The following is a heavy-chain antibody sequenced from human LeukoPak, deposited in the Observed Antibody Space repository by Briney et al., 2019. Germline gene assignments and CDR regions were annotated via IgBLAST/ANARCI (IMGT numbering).Heavy chain of an antibody. CDR1: GFTFSSCA. Sequence: GGSLRLSCAASGFTFSSCAMNWVRQAPGKGLEWVSDIGGSGGTTYYADSVKGRFTISRDNSKNTLYLQMINLRAEDTAIYYCARDPGAAADSYFYSWGPGTLVTVSS. CDR2: IGGSGGTT. V-gene: IGHV3-23*01. CDR3: ARDPGAAADSYFYS. J-gene: IGHJ4*02. D-gene: IGHD6-13*01.